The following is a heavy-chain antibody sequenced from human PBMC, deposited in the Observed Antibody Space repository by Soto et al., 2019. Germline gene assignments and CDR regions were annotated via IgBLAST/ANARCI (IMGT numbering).Heavy chain of an antibody. V-gene: IGHV3-53*01. CDR3: VRVLYDSGVVDF. CDR2: IQSGGAT. J-gene: IGHJ4*02. CDR1: GFTVSTYD. Sequence: QLMESGGGLFQAGGSTRLSCLVSGFTVSTYDMAWVRQAPGKGLEWASVIQSGGATYYPDSAQGRFTISRDNSKNTVYLQMSSLRMEDTGVYSCVRVLYDSGVVDFWGQGSLITVS. D-gene: IGHD5-12*01.